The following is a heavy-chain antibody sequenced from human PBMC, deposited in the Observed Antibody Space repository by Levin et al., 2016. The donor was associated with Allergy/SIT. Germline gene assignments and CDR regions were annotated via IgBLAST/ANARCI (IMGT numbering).Heavy chain of an antibody. D-gene: IGHD2-2*01. CDR1: GFTFSSYA. CDR2: ISSNGGST. Sequence: GESLKISCSASGFTFSSYAMHWVRQAPGKGLEYVSAISSNGGSTYYADSVKGRFTISRDNSKNTLYLQMSSLRAEDTAVYYCVKDFYCSSTSCYGALIRGMDVWGQGTTVTVSS. CDR3: VKDFYCSSTSCYGALIRGMDV. V-gene: IGHV3-64D*06. J-gene: IGHJ6*02.